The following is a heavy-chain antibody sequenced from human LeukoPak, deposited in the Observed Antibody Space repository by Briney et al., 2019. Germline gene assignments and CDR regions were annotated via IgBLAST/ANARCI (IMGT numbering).Heavy chain of an antibody. V-gene: IGHV6-1*01. CDR3: ARSSGEGWFDP. D-gene: IGHD6-19*01. Sequence: SQTLSLTCAISGDSVSSNSAAWNWIRQSQSRGFKWWGRTYYSSKLYKDYAVYVKSRITINPDTSKNQFSLQLNSVTPEDTAVYYCARSSGEGWFDPWGQGTLVTVSS. CDR2: TYYSSKLYK. J-gene: IGHJ5*02. CDR1: GDSVSSNSAA.